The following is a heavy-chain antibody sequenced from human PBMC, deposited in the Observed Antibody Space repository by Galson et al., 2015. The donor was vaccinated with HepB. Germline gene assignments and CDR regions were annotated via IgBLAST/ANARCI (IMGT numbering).Heavy chain of an antibody. Sequence: SLRLSCAASGFTFSGYAMTWVRQGPGKTLEWISDITAGGESTSYADSVKGRFTISRDNSKNTLYLQMNSLGDDDTAVYYCAKDKIFGDGRLVCYYWGQGTLVAVSS. V-gene: IGHV3-23*01. CDR2: ITAGGEST. D-gene: IGHD3-16*01. CDR3: AKDKIFGDGRLVCYY. CDR1: GFTFSGYA. J-gene: IGHJ4*02.